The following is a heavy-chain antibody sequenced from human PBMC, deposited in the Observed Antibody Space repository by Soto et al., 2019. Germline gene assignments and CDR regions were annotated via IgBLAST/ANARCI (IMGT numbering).Heavy chain of an antibody. D-gene: IGHD6-13*01. CDR2: MNPNSGNT. CDR1: GYTFTSYD. V-gene: IGHV1-8*01. Sequence: ASVKVSCKASGYTFTSYDINWVRQATGQGLEWMGWMNPNSGNTGYAQKFQGRVTMTRNTSISTAYMELSSLRSEDTAVYYCARGWVAAADTWFDPRGQGTLVTVSS. J-gene: IGHJ5*02. CDR3: ARGWVAAADTWFDP.